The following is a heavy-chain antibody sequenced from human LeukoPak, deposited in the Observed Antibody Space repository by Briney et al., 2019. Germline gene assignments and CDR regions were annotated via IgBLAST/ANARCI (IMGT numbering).Heavy chain of an antibody. CDR3: ARARLPYGPYFDS. V-gene: IGHV4-61*02. J-gene: IGHJ4*02. D-gene: IGHD4-17*01. Sequence: SETLSLTCTVSGNSISSGDNYWSWIRQPAGKGLEWIGRIYVTGTTNYNLSLKSRVTISINTSKMQFSLKLRSVTVEDTVVYYCARARLPYGPYFDSWGQGTLVTVSS. CDR2: IYVTGTT. CDR1: GNSISSGDNY.